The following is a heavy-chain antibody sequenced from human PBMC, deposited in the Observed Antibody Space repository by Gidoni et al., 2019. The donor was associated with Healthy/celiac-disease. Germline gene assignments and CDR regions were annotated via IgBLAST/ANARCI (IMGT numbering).Heavy chain of an antibody. CDR2: IIPIFGTA. J-gene: IGHJ6*02. Sequence: YGKASGGTFSSYAISWVRQAPGQGLEWMGGIIPIFGTANYAQKFQGRVTITADESTSTAYMELSSLRSEDTAVYYCARSRGGGIVVVVAATDYYYYGMDVWGQGTTVTVSS. V-gene: IGHV1-69*01. CDR1: GGTFSSYA. D-gene: IGHD2-15*01. CDR3: ARSRGGGIVVVVAATDYYYYGMDV.